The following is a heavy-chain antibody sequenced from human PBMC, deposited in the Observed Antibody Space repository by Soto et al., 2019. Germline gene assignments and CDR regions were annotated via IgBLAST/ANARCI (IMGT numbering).Heavy chain of an antibody. J-gene: IGHJ5*02. CDR1: GFTFDYYG. D-gene: IGHD2-2*01. V-gene: IGHV3-20*01. CDR2: TNWNGGSS. CDR3: ARDLGYCSSDICHNWFDP. Sequence: GGSLRLSCAASGFTFDYYGMAWVRQAPGKGLEWVSGTNWNGGSSGYADSVKGRFTISRDNAKNSLYLQMNSLRAEDTAFYHCARDLGYCSSDICHNWFDPWGQGTLVTVSS.